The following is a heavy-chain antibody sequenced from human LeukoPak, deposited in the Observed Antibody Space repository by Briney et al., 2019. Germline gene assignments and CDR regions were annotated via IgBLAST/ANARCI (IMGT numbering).Heavy chain of an antibody. CDR3: ARDPTLIAVPNYFDY. V-gene: IGHV3-48*04. CDR1: GFTFSSYS. J-gene: IGHJ4*02. D-gene: IGHD6-19*01. CDR2: ISSSSSVI. Sequence: GGSLRLSCAASGFTFSSYSMNWVRQAPGKGLEWVSYISSSSSVIYYADSVTGRFTISRDNAKNSLYLQMNSLRAEDTAVYYCARDPTLIAVPNYFDYWGQGTLVTVSS.